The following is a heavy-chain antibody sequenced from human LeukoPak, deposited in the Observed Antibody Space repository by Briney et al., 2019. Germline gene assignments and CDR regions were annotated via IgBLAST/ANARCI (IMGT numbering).Heavy chain of an antibody. V-gene: IGHV4-59*08. CDR1: GGSMSSYY. D-gene: IGHD5-24*01. CDR3: ARGARAGYNLEPFDY. Sequence: SETLSLTCTVSGGSMSSYYWSWFRQPPGKGLEPTGYIYYSGSTKYNPSLKSRVTISVDTSKNQFSLKLSSVTAADTAVYYCARGARAGYNLEPFDYWGQGTLVTVSS. J-gene: IGHJ4*02. CDR2: IYYSGST.